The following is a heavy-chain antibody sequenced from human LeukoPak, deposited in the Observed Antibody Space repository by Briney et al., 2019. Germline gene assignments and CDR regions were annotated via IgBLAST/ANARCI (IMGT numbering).Heavy chain of an antibody. CDR2: IYYSGST. Sequence: VKPSETLSLTCTVSGASVSSGSYYWSWIRQPPGKGLEWVGYIYYSGSTNYNPSLKSRVTISVDTSKNQFSLKLSSVTAADTAVYHCAREAMYSYGNNFDYWGQGTLVTVSS. D-gene: IGHD5-18*01. V-gene: IGHV4-61*01. CDR3: AREAMYSYGNNFDY. J-gene: IGHJ4*02. CDR1: GASVSSGSYY.